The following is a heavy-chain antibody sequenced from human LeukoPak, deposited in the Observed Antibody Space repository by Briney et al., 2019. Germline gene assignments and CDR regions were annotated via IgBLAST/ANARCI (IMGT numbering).Heavy chain of an antibody. D-gene: IGHD6-13*01. V-gene: IGHV3-7*05. Sequence: GGSLRLSCAASGFTFSTYLMGWVRQAPGKGLEWVANINQDGSEKYYVDSVKGRFTISRDNAKNTLYLQMNSLRAEDTAVYYCARRNIAAAALDYWGQGTLVTVSS. CDR3: ARRNIAAAALDY. CDR2: INQDGSEK. J-gene: IGHJ4*02. CDR1: GFTFSTYL.